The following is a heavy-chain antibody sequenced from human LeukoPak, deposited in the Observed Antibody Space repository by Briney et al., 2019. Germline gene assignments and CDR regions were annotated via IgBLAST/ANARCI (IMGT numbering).Heavy chain of an antibody. V-gene: IGHV1-69*04. Sequence: SVKVSCKASGYTFTGYYMQWVRQAPGQGLEWMGRIIPILGIAHYAQKFQGRVTITADKSPSTAYMELSSLRSEDTAVYYCARDLVGYCSSTSCWGPNWFDPWGQGTLVTVSS. D-gene: IGHD2-2*01. CDR3: ARDLVGYCSSTSCWGPNWFDP. J-gene: IGHJ5*02. CDR2: IIPILGIA. CDR1: GYTFTGYY.